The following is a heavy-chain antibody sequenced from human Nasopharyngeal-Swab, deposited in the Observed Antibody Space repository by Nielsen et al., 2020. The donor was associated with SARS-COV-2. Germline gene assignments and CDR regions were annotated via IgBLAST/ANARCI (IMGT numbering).Heavy chain of an antibody. Sequence: GGSLRLSCAASGFTFNKYNFNWVRQAPGKGLEWVANIKQDGSEKYYVDSVKGRFTISRDNAKNSLYLQMNSLRAEDTAVYYCARSYASDYWGQGTLVTVSS. CDR1: GFTFNKYN. D-gene: IGHD3-10*01. V-gene: IGHV3-7*01. CDR3: ARSYASDY. J-gene: IGHJ4*02. CDR2: IKQDGSEK.